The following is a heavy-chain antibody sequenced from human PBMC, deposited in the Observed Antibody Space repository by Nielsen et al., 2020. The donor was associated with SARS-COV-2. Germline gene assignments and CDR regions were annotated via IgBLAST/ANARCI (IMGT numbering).Heavy chain of an antibody. CDR3: ARGDRSVAGDYYYYYGMDV. D-gene: IGHD6-19*01. CDR2: IKQDGNQK. V-gene: IGHV3-7*01. Sequence: VRQAPGKGLEWVANIKQDGNQKYYVDSVKGRFTVSRDNAKNSLYLQMNSLRAEDTAVYYCARGDRSVAGDYYYYYGMDVWGQGTTVTVSS. J-gene: IGHJ6*02.